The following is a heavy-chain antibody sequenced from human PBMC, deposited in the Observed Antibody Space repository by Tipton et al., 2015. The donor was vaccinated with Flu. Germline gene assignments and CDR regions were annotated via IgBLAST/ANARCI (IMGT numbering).Heavy chain of an antibody. CDR2: IYPSGTT. Sequence: TLPLTCTVSSGSIRSTNYFCAWIRQPPGKRLELIGSIYPSGTTYYNPSLKSRVTISADTSKSQFSLKLRSVTAADTAVYYCARLSYYDVDLKNFYFDYWGQGALVTASS. D-gene: IGHD3-10*02. CDR3: ARLSYYDVDLKNFYFDY. V-gene: IGHV4-39*01. J-gene: IGHJ4*02. CDR1: SGSIRSTNYF.